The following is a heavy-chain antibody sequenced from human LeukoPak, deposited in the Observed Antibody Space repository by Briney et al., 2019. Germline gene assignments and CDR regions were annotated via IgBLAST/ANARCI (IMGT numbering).Heavy chain of an antibody. Sequence: GASVNVSCKASGYTFTNYPMIWVRQAPGQGLEWMGWINTKTGSPTYAQGLTGRFVFSWDTSVSTTYLQINTLQAEATAMYYCARGGYSRGQGSPFDYWGQGTLVTVSS. V-gene: IGHV7-4-1*02. J-gene: IGHJ4*02. CDR1: GYTFTNYP. D-gene: IGHD6-25*01. CDR3: ARGGYSRGQGSPFDY. CDR2: INTKTGSP.